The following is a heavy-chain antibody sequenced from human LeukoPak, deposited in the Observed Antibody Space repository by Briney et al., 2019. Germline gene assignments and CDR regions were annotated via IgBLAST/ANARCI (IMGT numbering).Heavy chain of an antibody. CDR2: IYSGGST. Sequence: GGSLRLSCAASGFTVSSNYMSWVRQAPGKGLEWVSVIYSGGSTYYADSVKGRFTISRDNSKNTLYLQMNSLRAEDTAVYYCARGLYYYDSSGYWAYYFDYWGQGTLVTVSS. CDR1: GFTVSSNY. D-gene: IGHD3-22*01. J-gene: IGHJ4*02. V-gene: IGHV3-53*01. CDR3: ARGLYYYDSSGYWAYYFDY.